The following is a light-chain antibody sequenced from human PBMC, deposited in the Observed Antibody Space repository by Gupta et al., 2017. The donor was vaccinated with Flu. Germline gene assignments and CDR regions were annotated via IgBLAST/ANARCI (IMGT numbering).Light chain of an antibody. CDR2: EGT. V-gene: IGLV2-23*01. Sequence: QSALTQPASVSGSPGQSITIPCTGLTSDVGSYKFVSWFQQHPGKAPILMIFEGTKRPSGVSNRFSGSRSGYTASLTISGLQAEDEADYYCCSYAGSGTYVFGTGTKVTVL. CDR1: TSDVGSYKF. J-gene: IGLJ1*01. CDR3: CSYAGSGTYV.